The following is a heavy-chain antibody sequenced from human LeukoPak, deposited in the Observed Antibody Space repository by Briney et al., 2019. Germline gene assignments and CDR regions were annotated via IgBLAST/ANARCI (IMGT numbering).Heavy chain of an antibody. CDR1: GYTFTSYY. CDR3: ARDGDSSENYYYYYMDV. J-gene: IGHJ6*03. D-gene: IGHD3-22*01. V-gene: IGHV1-2*02. Sequence: ASVKVFCKASGYTFTSYYMHWVRQAPGQGLEWMGWINPNSGGTNYAQKFQGRVTMTRDTSISTAYMELSRLRSDDTAVYYCARDGDSSENYYYYYMDVWGKGTTVTVSS. CDR2: INPNSGGT.